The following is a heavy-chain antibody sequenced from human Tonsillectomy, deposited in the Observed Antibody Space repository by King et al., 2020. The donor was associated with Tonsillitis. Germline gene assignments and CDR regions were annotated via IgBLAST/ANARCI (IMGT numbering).Heavy chain of an antibody. V-gene: IGHV4-59*01. CDR3: ARVTIFGVATPPYYYYYMDV. CDR2: IYYSGST. Sequence: QLQESGPGLVKPSETLSLTCTVSGGSISSYYWSWIRQPPGKGLEWIGFIYYSGSTNYNPSLKSRVTISVDTSKNQFSLKLSSVTAADTAGYYCARVTIFGVATPPYYYYYMDVGGKGTTVTVSS. J-gene: IGHJ6*03. CDR1: GGSISSYY. D-gene: IGHD3-3*01.